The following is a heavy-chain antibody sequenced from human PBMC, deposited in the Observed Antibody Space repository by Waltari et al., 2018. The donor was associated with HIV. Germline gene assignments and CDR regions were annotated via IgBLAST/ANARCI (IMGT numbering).Heavy chain of an antibody. J-gene: IGHJ4*02. Sequence: EVLLVESGGGLGQPGGSLSLPCAASGFTFSDAWMSWVRQAPGKGLEWVGRIKSNTDGGTTDYAAPVKGRFTISRDDSKTTLYLEMNSLKTEDTAVYYCTTVGGGTRDYWGQGTLITVSS. CDR3: TTVGGGTRDY. D-gene: IGHD3-16*01. CDR1: GFTFSDAW. V-gene: IGHV3-15*01. CDR2: IKSNTDGGTT.